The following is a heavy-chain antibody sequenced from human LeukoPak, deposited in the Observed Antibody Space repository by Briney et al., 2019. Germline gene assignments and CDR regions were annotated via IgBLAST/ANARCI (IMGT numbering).Heavy chain of an antibody. CDR3: ARDRGSSGWYEFGY. V-gene: IGHV3-7*01. Sequence: GGSLRLSCAASGFTSGTYWMSWVRQAPGEGLEWVANIKQDGSEKYYVDSVRGRFTISRDNAKNSLYLQMNSLRAEDTAVYYCARDRGSSGWYEFGYWGQGTLVTVSS. D-gene: IGHD6-19*01. J-gene: IGHJ4*02. CDR1: GFTSGTYW. CDR2: IKQDGSEK.